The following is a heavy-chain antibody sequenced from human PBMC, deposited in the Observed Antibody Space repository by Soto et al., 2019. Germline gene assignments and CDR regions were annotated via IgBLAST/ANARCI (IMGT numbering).Heavy chain of an antibody. D-gene: IGHD2-2*01. CDR1: GFNFSNYG. Sequence: EVQLVESGGGLVKPGGSLRISCTASGFNFSNYGMNWVRQAPGKGLEWVSSISSSSTYISYADSVKGRITISRDNAENSVYLQMNSLRAYDSAVYCCARSDCTSTSCYVVWFDPWGQGTLVTVSS. J-gene: IGHJ5*02. V-gene: IGHV3-21*01. CDR3: ARSDCTSTSCYVVWFDP. CDR2: ISSSSTYI.